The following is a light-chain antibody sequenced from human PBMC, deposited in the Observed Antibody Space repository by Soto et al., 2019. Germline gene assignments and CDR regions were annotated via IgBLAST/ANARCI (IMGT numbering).Light chain of an antibody. Sequence: DIQMTQSPSSLSASVGDRAIITCRASQGIGDVLGWYQQKPGKAPKRLIYAASSLQSGVPSRFSGSGSGTDFTLTISSLQPDDVASYYCLQHNPYPWTFGPGTKVEVK. CDR1: QGIGDV. V-gene: IGKV1-17*01. J-gene: IGKJ1*01. CDR3: LQHNPYPWT. CDR2: AAS.